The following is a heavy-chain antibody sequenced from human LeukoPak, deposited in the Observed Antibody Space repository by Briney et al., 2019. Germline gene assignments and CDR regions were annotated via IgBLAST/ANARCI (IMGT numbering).Heavy chain of an antibody. V-gene: IGHV1-3*03. CDR2: VNAGNGNT. CDR3: ARVYMSGYDDISFDY. CDR1: GYTFTSYA. J-gene: IGHJ4*02. D-gene: IGHD3-9*01. Sequence: ASVKVSCKASGYTFTSYAMHWVRQAPGQRLEWMGWVNAGNGNTKYSQEFQGRVTITRDTSASTAYMELSSLRSEDMAVYYCARVYMSGYDDISFDYWGQGTLVTVSS.